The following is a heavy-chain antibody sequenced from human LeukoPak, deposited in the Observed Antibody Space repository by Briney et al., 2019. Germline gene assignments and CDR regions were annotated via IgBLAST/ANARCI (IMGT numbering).Heavy chain of an antibody. J-gene: IGHJ4*02. D-gene: IGHD3-22*01. CDR3: ARDRSYYDSSGYHRVDY. CDR1: GFTFSSYS. CDR2: ISSSGNYI. V-gene: IGHV3-21*01. Sequence: GGSLRLSCAASGFTFSSYSMNWVRQAPGKGLEWVSSISSSGNYIYYADSVEGRFTISRDNAKNSLYLQMNSLRAEDTAVYYCARDRSYYDSSGYHRVDYWGQGTLVTVSS.